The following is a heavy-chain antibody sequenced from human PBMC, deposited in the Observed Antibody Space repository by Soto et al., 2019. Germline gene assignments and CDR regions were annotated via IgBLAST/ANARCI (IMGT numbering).Heavy chain of an antibody. J-gene: IGHJ4*02. V-gene: IGHV4-31*03. D-gene: IGHD7-27*01. CDR1: GGSISSGGYY. CDR3: ARGWGRIFDY. Sequence: SETLSLTCTVSGGSISSGGYYWSWIRQHPGKGLEWIGYIYYSGSTYYKPSLKSRVTISVDTSKNQFSLKLSSVTAADTAVYYCARGWGRIFDYWGQGTLVTVSA. CDR2: IYYSGST.